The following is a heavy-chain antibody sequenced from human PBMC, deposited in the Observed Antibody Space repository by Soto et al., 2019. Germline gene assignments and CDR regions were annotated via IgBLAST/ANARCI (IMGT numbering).Heavy chain of an antibody. V-gene: IGHV1-18*01. CDR2: ISPNIGTT. CDR1: GDTFSSYA. J-gene: IGHJ6*01. Sequence: ASVKVSCKASGDTFSSYAISWVRQAPGQGLEWMGWISPNIGTTNYAQKFQGRVTITTDASTSTAYMELRSLRSDDTAVYYCARLNYYYYYGMDVWGQGTTVTVSS. CDR3: ARLNYYYYYGMDV.